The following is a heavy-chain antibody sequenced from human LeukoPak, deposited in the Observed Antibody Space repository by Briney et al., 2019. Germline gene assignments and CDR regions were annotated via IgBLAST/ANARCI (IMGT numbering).Heavy chain of an antibody. CDR2: ISSSSSTI. CDR1: GFTFSSYS. D-gene: IGHD3-3*01. V-gene: IGHV3-48*04. CDR3: ARDPIHEVSGYPN. Sequence: PGGSLRLSCAASGFTFSSYSMNWVRQAPGKGLEWVSYISSSSSTIYYADSVKGRFTISRDNAKNSLYLQMNSLRAEDTAVYYCARDPIHEVSGYPNWGQGTLVTVSS. J-gene: IGHJ4*02.